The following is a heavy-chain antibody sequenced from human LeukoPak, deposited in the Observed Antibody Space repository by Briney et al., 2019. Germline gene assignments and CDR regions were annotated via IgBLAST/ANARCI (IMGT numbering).Heavy chain of an antibody. CDR3: ARERSGSYYRWYFDL. Sequence: PSETLSLTCTGAGGSISNYFWNWVRQSPGKRLEWIGFVYNGGSTNYNPSLKSRVTMSVDTSKNQFSLKMSYVTAADTAMYYCARERSGSYYRWYFDLWGRGTLVSVSS. CDR2: VYNGGST. J-gene: IGHJ2*01. CDR1: GGSISNYF. V-gene: IGHV4-59*01. D-gene: IGHD1-26*01.